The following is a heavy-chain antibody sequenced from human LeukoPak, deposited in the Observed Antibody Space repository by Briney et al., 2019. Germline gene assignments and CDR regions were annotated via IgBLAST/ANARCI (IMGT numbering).Heavy chain of an antibody. Sequence: GESLKISCKGSGYSFTSYWIAWVRQMPGKGLEWMGIIYPGDSDTRYSPSFQGQVTISADKSISTAYLQWSSLKASDTAMYYCARQGRGSSGYYPSAGSGGPDYWGQGTLVTVSS. J-gene: IGHJ4*02. CDR1: GYSFTSYW. V-gene: IGHV5-51*01. CDR2: IYPGDSDT. CDR3: ARQGRGSSGYYPSAGSGGPDY. D-gene: IGHD3-22*01.